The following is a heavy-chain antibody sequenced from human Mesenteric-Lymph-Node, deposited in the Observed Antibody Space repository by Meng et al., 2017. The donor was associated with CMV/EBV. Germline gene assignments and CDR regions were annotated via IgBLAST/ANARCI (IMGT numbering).Heavy chain of an antibody. Sequence: GGSLRLSCAASGFMFSTFAMNWVRQAPGKGLDWVSTISGSGDATYYADSVKGRFTISRDNSKNTLYLQMNSLRAEDTAVYHCAKDQGPYYYDTRGYYPNYYYGMDVWGQGTTVTVSS. CDR2: ISGSGDAT. CDR1: GFMFSTFA. J-gene: IGHJ6*02. D-gene: IGHD3-22*01. CDR3: AKDQGPYYYDTRGYYPNYYYGMDV. V-gene: IGHV3-23*01.